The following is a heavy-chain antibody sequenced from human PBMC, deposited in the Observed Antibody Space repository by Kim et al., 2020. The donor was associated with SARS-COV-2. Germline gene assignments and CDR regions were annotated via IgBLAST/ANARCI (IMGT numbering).Heavy chain of an antibody. Sequence: GRGKGLMWVSQIKRDGRRIYYADYVKGRYNISRDKGKSTLNLKMNALRGEDTAIYYCARDISGGASDYWGQGTLVTVTS. J-gene: IGHJ4*02. CDR2: IKRDGRRI. CDR3: ARDISGGASDY. V-gene: IGHV3-74*01. D-gene: IGHD3-10*01.